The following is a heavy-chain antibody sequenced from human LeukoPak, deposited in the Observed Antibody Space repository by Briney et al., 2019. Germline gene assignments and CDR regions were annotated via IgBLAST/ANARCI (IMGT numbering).Heavy chain of an antibody. CDR2: ISYTGSNK. J-gene: IGHJ3*01. Sequence: ERSLRLSCAASGFTFSNYAMHWVRQAPGKGLEWLTVISYTGSNKYYADSVKGRFTISRDNSKNTLYLQMNSLRTEDTAVYYCARGSSSLRAVVVDIDFWGQGTMVTVSS. V-gene: IGHV3-30-3*01. CDR1: GFTFSNYA. D-gene: IGHD2-15*01. CDR3: ARGSSSLRAVVVDIDF.